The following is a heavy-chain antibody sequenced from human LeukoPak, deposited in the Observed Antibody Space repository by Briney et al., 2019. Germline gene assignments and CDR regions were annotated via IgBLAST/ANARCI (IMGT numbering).Heavy chain of an antibody. J-gene: IGHJ4*02. D-gene: IGHD5-24*01. CDR1: GYTFTSYG. Sequence: ASVSVSCKASGYTFTSYGISWVRQAPGQGLEWMGWISAYSGNTNYAQKLQGRVTMTTDTSTSTAYMELRSLRSDDTAVYYCARASGRGGYNWRATFDYWGQGTLVTVSS. CDR2: ISAYSGNT. CDR3: ARASGRGGYNWRATFDY. V-gene: IGHV1-18*01.